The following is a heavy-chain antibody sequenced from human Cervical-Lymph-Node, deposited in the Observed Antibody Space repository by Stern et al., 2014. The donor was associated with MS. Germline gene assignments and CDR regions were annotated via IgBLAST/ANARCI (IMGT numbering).Heavy chain of an antibody. J-gene: IGHJ4*02. CDR1: GGTLNNHV. CDR3: GNRDMGYTYGRHDY. D-gene: IGHD5-12*01. CDR2: AVPLFGPP. V-gene: IGHV1-69*01. Sequence: QVPLVQSGAEVKKPAPSVKVSCKASGGTLNNHVISWARQPRRQGLARMGRAVPLFGPPYSARPFQGRLPTIADESTSPLQMVLSSLNGEDAGIYYCGNRDMGYTYGRHDYWGQGTLVTVS.